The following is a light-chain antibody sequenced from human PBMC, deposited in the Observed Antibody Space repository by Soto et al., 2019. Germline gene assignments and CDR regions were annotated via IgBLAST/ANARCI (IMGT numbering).Light chain of an antibody. CDR3: CSYAGSSTYI. J-gene: IGLJ1*01. CDR2: EGS. V-gene: IGLV2-23*01. CDR1: SSDVGSHNL. Sequence: QSALTQPASVSGSPGQSITISCTGTSSDVGSHNLVSWYQQHPDRAPKLMIYEGSKRPSGVSNRFSGSKSRNTASLTISGLQAEDEADYFCCSYAGSSTYIFGSGTKLTVL.